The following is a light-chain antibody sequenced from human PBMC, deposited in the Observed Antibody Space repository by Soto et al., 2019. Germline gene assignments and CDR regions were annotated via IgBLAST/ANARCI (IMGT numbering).Light chain of an antibody. CDR1: QSISSW. CDR3: QQYNSYSLFT. CDR2: DAS. Sequence: DIQMTQSPSTLSASVGDRVTITCRASQSISSWLAWYQQKPGTAPKLLIYDASSLESGVPSRFSGSGSGTEFTLTISSLQPDDFATYYCQQYNSYSLFTFGPGTKVDIK. J-gene: IGKJ3*01. V-gene: IGKV1-5*01.